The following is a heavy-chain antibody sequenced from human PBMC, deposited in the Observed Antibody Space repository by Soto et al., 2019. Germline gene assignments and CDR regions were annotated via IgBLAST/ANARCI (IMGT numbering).Heavy chain of an antibody. D-gene: IGHD2-21*01. CDR2: VYYSGGA. CDR3: GRVVEGATRHTDLDS. V-gene: IGHV4-39*01. Sequence: KTSETLSLTCTVSGVSIHNSHSFWGWIRQPPGKGLEFIGTVYYSGGAHYNSSLKSRVTISVDTANNQVSLRMRSLTAADTAVDYCGRVVEGATRHTDLDSWGQGTLVTVSS. J-gene: IGHJ5*01. CDR1: GVSIHNSHSF.